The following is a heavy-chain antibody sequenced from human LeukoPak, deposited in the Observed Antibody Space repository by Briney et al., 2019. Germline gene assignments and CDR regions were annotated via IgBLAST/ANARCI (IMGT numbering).Heavy chain of an antibody. CDR2: ISYDGSNK. Sequence: PRRSLRLSCAASGFTFSSYAMHWVRQAPGKGLEWVAVISYDGSNKYYADSVKGRFTISRDNSKNTLYLQMNSLRAEDTAVYYCARDSRRGWADYFDYWGQGTLVTVSS. CDR1: GFTFSSYA. D-gene: IGHD3-16*01. V-gene: IGHV3-30*04. J-gene: IGHJ4*02. CDR3: ARDSRRGWADYFDY.